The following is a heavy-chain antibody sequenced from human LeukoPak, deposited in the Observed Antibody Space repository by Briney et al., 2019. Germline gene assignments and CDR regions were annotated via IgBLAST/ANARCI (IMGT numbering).Heavy chain of an antibody. D-gene: IGHD2-2*01. J-gene: IGHJ5*02. CDR2: ISYDGSNK. CDR3: ARGADIVVVQAQPDKDNWFDP. Sequence: QSGGSLRLSCAASGFTFSSYAMHWVRQAPGKGLEWVAVISYDGSNKYYADSVKGRFTISRDNSKNTLYLQMNSLRAEDTAVYYCARGADIVVVQAQPDKDNWFDPWGQGTLVTVSS. CDR1: GFTFSSYA. V-gene: IGHV3-30-3*01.